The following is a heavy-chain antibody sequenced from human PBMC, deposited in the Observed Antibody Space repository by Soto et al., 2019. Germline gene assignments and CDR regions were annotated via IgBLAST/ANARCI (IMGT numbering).Heavy chain of an antibody. V-gene: IGHV4-30-2*01. CDR3: ARGHYYYGMDV. CDR2: IYYSGTT. J-gene: IGHJ6*02. CDR1: NGSVSSGTYS. Sequence: SSETLSLTCTVSNGSVSSGTYSWSWVRQPPGKGLEWIGYIYYSGTTYYTPSLKSRLTMSMDRANDHFSLNLTSVTAADTAVYSCARGHYYYGMDVWGQGITVTV.